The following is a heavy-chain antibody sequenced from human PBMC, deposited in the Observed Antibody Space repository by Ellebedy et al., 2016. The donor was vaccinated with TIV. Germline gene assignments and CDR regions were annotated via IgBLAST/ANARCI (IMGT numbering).Heavy chain of an antibody. D-gene: IGHD1-26*01. CDR2: ISRDGDIR. CDR1: GFTFTYTW. J-gene: IGHJ4*02. CDR3: ATDEGGSYDS. Sequence: GGSLRLSCATSGFTFTYTWMHWIRQALGKGLEWVSRISRDGDIRGYAEFAKGRFTVSRDNTKNTLYLQMSGLRADDSAVYYCATDEGGSYDSWGQGTRVTVSS. V-gene: IGHV3-74*01.